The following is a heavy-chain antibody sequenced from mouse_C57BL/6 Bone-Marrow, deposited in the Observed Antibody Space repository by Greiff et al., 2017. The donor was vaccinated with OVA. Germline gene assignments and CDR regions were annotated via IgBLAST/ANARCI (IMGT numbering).Heavy chain of an antibody. D-gene: IGHD2-3*01. CDR1: GYTFTDYY. V-gene: IGHV1-76*01. CDR2: IYPGSGNT. Sequence: VQLQQSGAELVRPGASVKLSCKASGYTFTDYYINCVKQRPGQGLEWIARIYPGSGNTYYTEKFKGKATLTAEKSSSTAYMQLSSLTSEDSAVYFCASGGWSCAYWGQGTLVTVSA. CDR3: ASGGWSCAY. J-gene: IGHJ3*01.